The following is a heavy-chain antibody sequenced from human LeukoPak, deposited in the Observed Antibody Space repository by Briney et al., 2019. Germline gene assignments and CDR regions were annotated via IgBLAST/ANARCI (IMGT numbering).Heavy chain of an antibody. CDR3: ARSRYYYDSSAH. V-gene: IGHV1-3*01. D-gene: IGHD3-22*01. CDR2: INAGNGNT. J-gene: IGHJ4*02. Sequence: ASVKVSCKASGYTFTSYAMHWVRQAPGQRLEWMGWINAGNGNTKYSQKFQGRVTITRDTSASTAYMELSSLRSEDTAVYYCARSRYYYDSSAHWGQGTLVTVSS. CDR1: GYTFTSYA.